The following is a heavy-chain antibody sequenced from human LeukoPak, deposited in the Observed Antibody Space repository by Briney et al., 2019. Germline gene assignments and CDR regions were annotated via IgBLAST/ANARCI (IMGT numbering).Heavy chain of an antibody. D-gene: IGHD1-26*01. Sequence: GGSLRPSCVASGFSFRDYAIHWVRQAPXKXLEYVSVINRDGRITYYADSVKGRFTMSRDNSKNTVYLQMGSLRSEDMAVYYCTRDGGSFCDFDYWGQGALVTVSS. CDR2: INRDGRIT. CDR3: TRDGGSFCDFDY. J-gene: IGHJ4*02. V-gene: IGHV3-64*02. CDR1: GFSFRDYA.